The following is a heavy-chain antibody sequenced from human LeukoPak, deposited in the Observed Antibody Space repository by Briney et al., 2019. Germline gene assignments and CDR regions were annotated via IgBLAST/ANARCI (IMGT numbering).Heavy chain of an antibody. CDR2: INSDGSST. CDR3: ARDRDPYYYDSSGYYSDY. Sequence: GGSLRPSCAASGFTFSSYWMHWVRQAPGKGLVWVSRINSDGSSTSYADSVKGRFTISRDNAKNTLYLQMNSLRAEDTAVYYCARDRDPYYYDSSGYYSDYWGQGTLVTVSS. D-gene: IGHD3-22*01. V-gene: IGHV3-74*01. J-gene: IGHJ4*02. CDR1: GFTFSSYW.